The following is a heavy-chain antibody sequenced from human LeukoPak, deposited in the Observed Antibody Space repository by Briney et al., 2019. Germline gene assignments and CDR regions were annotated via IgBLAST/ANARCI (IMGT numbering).Heavy chain of an antibody. Sequence: ASVKVSCKASGYTFTGYYMHWVRQAPGQGLEWMGWINPNSGGTNYAHKFQDRVTMTRDTSINTAYMELSNLRSDDTAVYFCARELGAAAAGPLDYWGQGTLVTVSS. V-gene: IGHV1-2*02. J-gene: IGHJ4*02. CDR2: INPNSGGT. CDR3: ARELGAAAAGPLDY. D-gene: IGHD6-13*01. CDR1: GYTFTGYY.